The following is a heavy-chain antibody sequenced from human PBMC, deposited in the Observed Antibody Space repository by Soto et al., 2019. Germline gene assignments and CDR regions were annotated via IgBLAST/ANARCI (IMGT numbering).Heavy chain of an antibody. V-gene: IGHV3-23*01. D-gene: IGHD6-19*01. CDR2: ISSSSGST. CDR1: VFTVRSYA. CDR3: AKNPTSSGWYYFDY. Sequence: GGSLRLSCAASVFTVRSYAMSWVRQAPGKGLEWVSSISSSSGSTYYADSVKRRFTISRDNSKNTLYLHMNRLRAEDTAVYYCAKNPTSSGWYYFDYWGQGTLVTVSS. J-gene: IGHJ4*02.